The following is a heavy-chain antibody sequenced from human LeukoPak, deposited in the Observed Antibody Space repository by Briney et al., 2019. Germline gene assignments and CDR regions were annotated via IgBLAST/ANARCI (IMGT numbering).Heavy chain of an antibody. CDR1: GFTFSSYG. CDR3: ARDSDYYGSGSYGMDV. D-gene: IGHD3-10*01. J-gene: IGHJ6*02. V-gene: IGHV3-33*01. CDR2: IWYDGSNK. Sequence: GGSLRLSCAASGFTFSSYGMHWVRQAPGKGLEWVAVIWYDGSNKYYADSVKGRFTTSRDNSKNTLYLQMNSLRAEDTAVYYCARDSDYYGSGSYGMDVWGQGTTVTVSS.